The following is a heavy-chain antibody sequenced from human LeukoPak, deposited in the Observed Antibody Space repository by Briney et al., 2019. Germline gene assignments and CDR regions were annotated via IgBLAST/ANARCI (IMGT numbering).Heavy chain of an antibody. D-gene: IGHD3-22*01. CDR2: IYSGGGST. CDR1: GFTVSSNF. J-gene: IGHJ4*02. V-gene: IGHV3-53*01. CDR3: ARSPPRYDTRFFDY. Sequence: PGGSLRLSCAASGFTVSSNFMSWVRQAPGKGLEWVSIIYSGGGSTFYADSVKGRFTISRDNSKSTMYLQMNSLRAEDTAVYYCARSPPRYDTRFFDYWGQGTLVTVSS.